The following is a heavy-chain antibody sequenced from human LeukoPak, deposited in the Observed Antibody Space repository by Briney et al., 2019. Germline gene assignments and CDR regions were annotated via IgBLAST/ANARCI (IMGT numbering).Heavy chain of an antibody. Sequence: VKVSCKASGGTFSSYAISWVRQAPGQGLEWMGGIIPIFGTANYAQKFQGRVTITTDESTSTAYMELSSLRSEDTAVYYCARVRRWELPSDYWGQGTLVTVSS. J-gene: IGHJ4*02. CDR2: IIPIFGTA. D-gene: IGHD1-26*01. CDR1: GGTFSSYA. V-gene: IGHV1-69*05. CDR3: ARVRRWELPSDY.